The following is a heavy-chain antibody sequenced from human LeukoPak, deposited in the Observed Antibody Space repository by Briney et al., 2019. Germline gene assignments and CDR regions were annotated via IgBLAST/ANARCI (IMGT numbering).Heavy chain of an antibody. V-gene: IGHV4-39*07. J-gene: IGHJ5*02. Sequence: SETLSLTCTVSGGSISSSSYYWGWLRQPPGKGLEWIGSIYYSGSTYYHPSLNSRVTISVDTSKNQFSLKLSSVTAADTAVYYCARDRPPGFHPPDTNGSGGSSNWFDPWGQGTLVTVSS. D-gene: IGHD2-15*01. CDR2: IYYSGST. CDR1: GGSISSSSYY. CDR3: ARDRPPGFHPPDTNGSGGSSNWFDP.